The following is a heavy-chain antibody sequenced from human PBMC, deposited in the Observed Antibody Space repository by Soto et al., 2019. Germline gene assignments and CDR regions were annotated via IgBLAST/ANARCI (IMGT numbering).Heavy chain of an antibody. D-gene: IGHD3-10*01. CDR1: GGSISSSSYY. J-gene: IGHJ6*02. CDR3: ARLQPGGYYYYYGMDV. CDR2: IYYSGST. Sequence: SETLSLTCTVSGGSISSSSYYWGWIRQPPGKGLEWIGSIYYSGSTHYNPSLKSRVTISVDTSKNQFSLKLSSVTAADTAVYYCARLQPGGYYYYYGMDVWGQGTTVTVSS. V-gene: IGHV4-39*01.